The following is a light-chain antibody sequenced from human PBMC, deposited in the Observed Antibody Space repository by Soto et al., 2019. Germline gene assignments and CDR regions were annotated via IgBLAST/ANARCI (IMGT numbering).Light chain of an antibody. J-gene: IGKJ4*01. CDR1: QSLLHSNGYNY. Sequence: DIVMTQSPLSLPVTPGEPASISCRSSQSLLHSNGYNYLDWYLQKPGQSPQLLLYLGSNRASGATVRFSGSGSGTDFTLRIGRVEAGGVGNYYCMRTRQTPLTFGGGTKVEIK. CDR3: MRTRQTPLT. V-gene: IGKV2-28*01. CDR2: LGS.